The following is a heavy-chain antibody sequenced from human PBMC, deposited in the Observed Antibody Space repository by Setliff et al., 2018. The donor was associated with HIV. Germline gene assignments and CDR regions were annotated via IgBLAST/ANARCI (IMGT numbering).Heavy chain of an antibody. CDR3: ARPQQQLVRSAFDI. Sequence: GESLTISCKGSGYSFTSYWIGWVRQMPGKGLERMGIIYPGDSDTRYSPSFQGQVTISADKSISTAYLQWSSLKASDTAMYYCARPQQQLVRSAFDIWGQGTMVTVSS. J-gene: IGHJ3*02. CDR2: IYPGDSDT. V-gene: IGHV5-51*01. D-gene: IGHD6-13*01. CDR1: GYSFTSYW.